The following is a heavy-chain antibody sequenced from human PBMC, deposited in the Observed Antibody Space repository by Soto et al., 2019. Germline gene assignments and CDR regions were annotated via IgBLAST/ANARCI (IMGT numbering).Heavy chain of an antibody. V-gene: IGHV3-23*01. CDR1: GFTFSSYA. CDR3: AKWRVGAVFVSHFDY. CDR2: ISGSGGST. Sequence: GGSLRLSCAASGFTFSSYAMSWVRQAPGKGLEWVSAISGSGGSTYYADSVKGRFTISRDNSKNTLYLQMNSLRAEDTAVYYCAKWRVGAVFVSHFDYWGQGTLVTVSS. J-gene: IGHJ4*02. D-gene: IGHD1-26*01.